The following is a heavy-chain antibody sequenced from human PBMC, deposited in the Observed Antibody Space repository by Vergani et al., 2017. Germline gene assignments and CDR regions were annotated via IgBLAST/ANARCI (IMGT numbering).Heavy chain of an antibody. J-gene: IGHJ4*02. CDR1: GGSISSYY. CDR2: IYYSGST. V-gene: IGHV4-59*01. CDR3: ARGRWFGEPMNY. D-gene: IGHD3-10*01. Sequence: QVQLQESGPGLVKPSETLSLICTVSGGSISSYYWSWIRQPPGKGLEWMGYIYYSGSTNYNPSLTSRVTISVDTSKNQFSLKLSSVTAADTAVYYCARGRWFGEPMNYWGQGTLVTVSS.